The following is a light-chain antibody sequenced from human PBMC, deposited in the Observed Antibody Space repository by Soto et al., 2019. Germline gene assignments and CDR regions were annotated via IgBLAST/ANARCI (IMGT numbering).Light chain of an antibody. CDR1: QTISSW. CDR3: QHYNSYSEA. J-gene: IGKJ1*01. Sequence: DIQMTQSPSTLSGSVGDRVTITCRASQTISSWLAWYKQKPGKAPKLLIYKASTLKSGVPSRFSGSGSGTEFTLTISSLQPDDFATYYFQHYNSYSEAFGQGTKVELK. CDR2: KAS. V-gene: IGKV1-5*03.